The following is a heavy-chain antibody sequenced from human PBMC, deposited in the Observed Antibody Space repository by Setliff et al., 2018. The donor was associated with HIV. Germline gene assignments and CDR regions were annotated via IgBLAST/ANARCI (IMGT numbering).Heavy chain of an antibody. CDR3: TTDPYYNFWSGYPLLSDY. V-gene: IGHV3-15*01. CDR1: GFSFADVW. J-gene: IGHJ4*02. CDR2: IKSKTDGGTT. D-gene: IGHD3-3*01. Sequence: LRLSCAASGFSFADVWMSWVRQAPGKGLEWVGRIKSKTDGGTTDYTAPVKGRFTISRDDSKNTLYLQMNSLKTEDTAVYYCTTDPYYNFWSGYPLLSDYWGQGTLVTVSS.